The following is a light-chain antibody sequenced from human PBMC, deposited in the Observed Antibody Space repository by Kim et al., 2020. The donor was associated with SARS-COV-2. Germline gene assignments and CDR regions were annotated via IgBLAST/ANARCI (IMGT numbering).Light chain of an antibody. CDR2: GAS. J-gene: IGKJ2*02. CDR3: QQLNSYPRT. V-gene: IGKV1-9*01. Sequence: SASVGDRVTITCRASQDIGSYLAWYQQKTGKAPNLLIYGASTLQSGVPSRFSGSGSGIDFTLTISSLQPEDFVTDYCQQLNSYPRTFGQGTKLEIK. CDR1: QDIGSY.